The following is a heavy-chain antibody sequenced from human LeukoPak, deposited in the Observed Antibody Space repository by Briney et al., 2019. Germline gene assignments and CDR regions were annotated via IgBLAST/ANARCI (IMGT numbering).Heavy chain of an antibody. CDR2: IYYSGST. J-gene: IGHJ4*02. CDR1: GGSISSYY. V-gene: IGHV4-59*12. Sequence: SETLSLTCTVSGGSISSYYWSWIRQPPGKGLEWIGYIYYSGSTNYNPSLKSRVTISVDKSKNQFSLKLSSVTAADTAVYYCARDGADYYGSGSYYNRDYWGQGTLVTVSS. CDR3: ARDGADYYGSGSYYNRDY. D-gene: IGHD3-10*01.